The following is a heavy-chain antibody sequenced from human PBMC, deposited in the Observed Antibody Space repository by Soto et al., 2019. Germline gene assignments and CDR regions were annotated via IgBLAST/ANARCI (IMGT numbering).Heavy chain of an antibody. CDR2: ISGSGHTI. CDR3: ARDDPFDF. Sequence: GGSLRLSCRTSGFTFSGYAMTWVRQAPGKGLQWVAAISGSGHTIWYTDSVTGRFTISRDNSKYTLYLQMDSLRHEDSAVYFCARDDPFDFWGQGTQVTVSS. J-gene: IGHJ4*02. CDR1: GFTFSGYA. V-gene: IGHV3-23*01.